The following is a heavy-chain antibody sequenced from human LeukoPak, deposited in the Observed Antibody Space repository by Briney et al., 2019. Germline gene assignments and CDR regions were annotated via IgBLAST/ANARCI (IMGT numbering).Heavy chain of an antibody. CDR3: ATVRHYYEGSGNAFDV. V-gene: IGHV1-69*13. Sequence: GASVKVSCKASGGTFNNYAISWVRQAPGQGLEYMGDIIIKSDTPHHAHTFNGRITIIADDYMKTVHMELSSLTSEDTAIYYCATVRHYYEGSGNAFDVWGQGTMVTVSS. CDR1: GGTFNNYA. D-gene: IGHD3-16*01. CDR2: IIIKSDTP. J-gene: IGHJ3*01.